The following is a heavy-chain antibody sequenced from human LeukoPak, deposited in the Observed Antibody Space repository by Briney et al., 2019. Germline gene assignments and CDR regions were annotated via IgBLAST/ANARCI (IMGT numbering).Heavy chain of an antibody. CDR2: INHNGNVN. V-gene: IGHV3-7*03. J-gene: IGHJ6*02. CDR3: ARGGGLDV. D-gene: IGHD3-16*01. Sequence: GGSLRLSRAASGFTSGIYAMSWARQAPGKGLEWVASINHNGNVNYYVDSVKGRFTISRDNAKNSLYLQMSNLRAEDTAVYFCARGGGLDVWGQGATVTVSS. CDR1: GFTSGIYA.